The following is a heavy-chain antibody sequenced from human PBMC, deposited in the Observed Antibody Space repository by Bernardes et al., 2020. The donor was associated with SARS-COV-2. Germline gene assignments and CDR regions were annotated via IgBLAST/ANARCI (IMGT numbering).Heavy chain of an antibody. V-gene: IGHV3-23*01. CDR2: ISGSGGST. CDR1: GFTFRSNA. Sequence: GSLRLSCAASGFTFRSNAMSWVRQAPGKGLEWVSAISGSGGSTYYADSVKGRFTISRDNSKNTLYLQMNSLRADDTAVYYCAKDPARDAFAIWGQGTMVTVSS. J-gene: IGHJ3*02. CDR3: AKDPARDAFAI.